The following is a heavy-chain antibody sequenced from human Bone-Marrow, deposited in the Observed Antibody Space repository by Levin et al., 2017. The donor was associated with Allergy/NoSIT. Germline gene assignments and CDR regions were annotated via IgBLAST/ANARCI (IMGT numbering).Heavy chain of an antibody. CDR1: GGTFSSYT. V-gene: IGHV1-69*02. CDR3: ARGYCSGGSCYLAY. J-gene: IGHJ4*02. Sequence: PGGSLRLSCKAFGGTFSSYTISWVRQAPGQGLEWMGRIIPILGIANYAQKFQGRVTITADKSTSTAYMELSSLRSEDTAVYYCARGYCSGGSCYLAYWGQGTLVTVSS. D-gene: IGHD2-15*01. CDR2: IIPILGIA.